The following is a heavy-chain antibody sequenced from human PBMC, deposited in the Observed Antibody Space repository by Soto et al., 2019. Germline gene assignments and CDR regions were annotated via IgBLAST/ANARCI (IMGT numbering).Heavy chain of an antibody. D-gene: IGHD3-22*01. CDR1: GFTFNNAW. V-gene: IGHV3-15*01. J-gene: IGHJ4*02. Sequence: EVQLVESGGGLVKPGGSLRLSCAASGFTFNNAWMTWVRQAPGKGLEWVGRIKSKTDGGTTDYAAPVKGRFTISRDDSKNTLYLQMNSLKTEETDVYYCTTDGDYYDSSGSDYWGQGTLVTVSS. CDR3: TTDGDYYDSSGSDY. CDR2: IKSKTDGGTT.